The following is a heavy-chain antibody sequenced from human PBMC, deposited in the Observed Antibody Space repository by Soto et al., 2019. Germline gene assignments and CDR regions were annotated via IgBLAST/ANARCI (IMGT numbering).Heavy chain of an antibody. D-gene: IGHD2-2*03. Sequence: PSETLSLTCTVSGGSISSSGYYWGWIRQPPGKGLEWIGSIYYSGSTYYHPSLLSRVTISADTSMNEFSLRLSSVTAADTAVYYCARLNGYCVSTGCHGYYGMDVWGQGTTVTVSS. CDR3: ARLNGYCVSTGCHGYYGMDV. CDR1: GGSISSSGYY. V-gene: IGHV4-39*01. CDR2: IYYSGST. J-gene: IGHJ6*02.